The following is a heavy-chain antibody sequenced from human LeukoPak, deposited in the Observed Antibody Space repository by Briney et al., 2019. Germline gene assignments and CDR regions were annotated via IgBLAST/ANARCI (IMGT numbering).Heavy chain of an antibody. CDR2: IYSGGST. D-gene: IGHD1-7*01. V-gene: IGHV3-66*01. Sequence: PGGSLRLSCAASEFSVGSNYMTWVRQAPGKGLEWVSLIYSGGSTYYADSVKGRFTISRDNSKNTLYLQMNSLRAEDTAVYYCASEFWNYEMVDYWGQGTLVTVSS. CDR1: EFSVGSNY. CDR3: ASEFWNYEMVDY. J-gene: IGHJ4*02.